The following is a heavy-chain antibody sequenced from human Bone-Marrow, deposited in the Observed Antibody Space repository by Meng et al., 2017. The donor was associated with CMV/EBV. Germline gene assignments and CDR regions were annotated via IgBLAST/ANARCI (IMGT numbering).Heavy chain of an antibody. D-gene: IGHD2-2*01. V-gene: IGHV4-38-2*02. J-gene: IGHJ4*02. Sequence: SETLSLTCTVSGYSISSGYYWGWIRQPPGKGLEWIGSIYHSGSTYYNPSLKSRVTISVDTSKNQFSLKLSSVTAADTAVYYCARYPRGYCSSTSCYHWGQGTLVTVSS. CDR1: GYSISSGYY. CDR2: IYHSGST. CDR3: ARYPRGYCSSTSCYH.